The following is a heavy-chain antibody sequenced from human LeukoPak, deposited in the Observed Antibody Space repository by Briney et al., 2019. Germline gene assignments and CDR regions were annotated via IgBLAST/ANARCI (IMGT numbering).Heavy chain of an antibody. V-gene: IGHV3-23*01. CDR2: LNTNGNT. CDR1: GFSISSYA. J-gene: IGHJ5*02. CDR3: AKDQVGWTSSRFDP. D-gene: IGHD6-6*01. Sequence: PGGSLRLSCAASGFSISSYAVSWVRQAPGKGLEWVSGLNTNGNTYNADAVKGRFTISRDISRNTLYLQMNSLRVEDTAVYYCAKDQVGWTSSRFDPWGQETVVTVSS.